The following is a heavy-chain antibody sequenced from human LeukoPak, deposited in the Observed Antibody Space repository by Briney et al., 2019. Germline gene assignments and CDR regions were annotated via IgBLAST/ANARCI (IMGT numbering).Heavy chain of an antibody. J-gene: IGHJ4*02. Sequence: GGSLRLSCAASGFTFSSYEMNWVRQTPGKGLEWVSGISGSGGSTYYADSVKGRFTISRDNSKNTLSLQMNSLRAEDTAIYHCAKGFGYRSTYPFDYWGQGTLVTVSS. V-gene: IGHV3-23*01. CDR1: GFTFSSYE. CDR2: ISGSGGST. D-gene: IGHD5-18*01. CDR3: AKGFGYRSTYPFDY.